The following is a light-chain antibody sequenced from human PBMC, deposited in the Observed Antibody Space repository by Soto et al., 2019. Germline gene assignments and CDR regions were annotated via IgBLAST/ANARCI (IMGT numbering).Light chain of an antibody. J-gene: IGKJ1*01. CDR3: LQDYDYPRT. V-gene: IGKV1-5*01. CDR1: QSISSW. CDR2: DAS. Sequence: DIQMTQSPSTLSASVGDRVTITFRASQSISSWLAWYQQKPGKAPKLLIYDASSLESGVPSRFSGRGSGTDFTLTISSLQPEDFATYYCLQDYDYPRTCGQGTKGDIK.